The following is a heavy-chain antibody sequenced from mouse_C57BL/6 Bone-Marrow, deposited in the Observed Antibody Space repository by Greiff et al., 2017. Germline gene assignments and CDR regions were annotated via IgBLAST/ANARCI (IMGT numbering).Heavy chain of an antibody. V-gene: IGHV1-81*01. J-gene: IGHJ4*01. CDR2: IYPRSGNT. D-gene: IGHD2-3*01. CDR3: ARWGLLRLYDAMDY. CDR1: GYTFTSYG. Sequence: QVQLKESGAELARPGASVKLSCKASGYTFTSYGLSWVKQRTGQGLEGIGEIYPRSGNTYYNEKFKGKATLTADKSSSTAYMELRSLTSEDSAVYFCARWGLLRLYDAMDYWGQGTSVTVSA.